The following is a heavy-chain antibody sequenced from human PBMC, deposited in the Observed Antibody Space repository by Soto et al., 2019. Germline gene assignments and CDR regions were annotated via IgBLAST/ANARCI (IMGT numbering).Heavy chain of an antibody. CDR3: ARSQGGQYAFDI. J-gene: IGHJ3*02. D-gene: IGHD2-15*01. CDR1: GFTFSDYY. Sequence: EVQLVESGGGLVQPGGSLRLSCAASGFTFSDYYMDWVRQAPGKGLERVGRSRNKANSYTTEYAASVKGRFSISRDDSKNSLYLHMNSLKIEDTAVYYCARSQGGQYAFDIWGQGTMVTVSS. V-gene: IGHV3-72*01. CDR2: SRNKANSYTT.